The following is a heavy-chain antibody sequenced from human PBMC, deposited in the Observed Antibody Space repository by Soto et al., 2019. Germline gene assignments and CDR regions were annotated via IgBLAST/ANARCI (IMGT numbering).Heavy chain of an antibody. CDR1: GYTFTVYY. CDR2: INPNSGGT. Sequence: ASVKVSCKASGYTFTVYYMHGVLRSPVPWLEGMGWINPNSGGTNYAQKFQGRVTMTRDTSISTAYMELSRLRSDDTAVYYCASSTMVRGVIITSHYYYGMDVWGQGTTVTVSS. D-gene: IGHD3-10*01. CDR3: ASSTMVRGVIITSHYYYGMDV. J-gene: IGHJ6*02. V-gene: IGHV1-2*02.